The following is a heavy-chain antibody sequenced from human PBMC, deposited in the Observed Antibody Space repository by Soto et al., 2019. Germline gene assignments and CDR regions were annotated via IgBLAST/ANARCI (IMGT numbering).Heavy chain of an antibody. CDR1: GFAFSSHG. Sequence: QVQLVESGGGVVQPGRSLRLSCAASGFAFSSHGMHWVRQAPGKGLEWVAVIVREGSEKHYADSVKGRFTISRDNSKNTLYLEMNSLRAEDTSVYYCARDDDYDDNGLDSWGQGTLVTVSS. CDR3: ARDDDYDDNGLDS. CDR2: IVREGSEK. J-gene: IGHJ5*01. D-gene: IGHD4-17*01. V-gene: IGHV3-33*01.